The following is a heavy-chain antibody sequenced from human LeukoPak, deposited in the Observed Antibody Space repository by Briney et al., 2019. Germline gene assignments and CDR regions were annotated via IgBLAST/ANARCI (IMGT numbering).Heavy chain of an antibody. J-gene: IGHJ6*02. CDR1: GGSISSYY. CDR2: IYYSGST. CDR3: ARGGYYYGMDV. Sequence: SETLSLTCTVSGGSISSYYWSWIRQPPGKGLEWIGYIYYSGSTNYNPSLKSRVTISVDTSKNQFSLKLSSVAAADTSVYYCARGGYYYGMDVWGQGTTVTVSS. V-gene: IGHV4-59*01.